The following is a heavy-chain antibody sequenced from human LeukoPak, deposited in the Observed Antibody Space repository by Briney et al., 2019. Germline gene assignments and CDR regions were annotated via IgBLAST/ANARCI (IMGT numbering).Heavy chain of an antibody. V-gene: IGHV3-23*01. J-gene: IGHJ4*02. D-gene: IGHD5-18*01. CDR1: GFTFSNYA. Sequence: GGSLRLSCAASGFTFSNYAMSRVRQAPGKGLEWVSVISGSGGSTYYADSVKGQFTIFRDNSKNTVYLQMNSLRADDTAVYYCAKGDTGMVRRYYFDYWGQGTLVTVSS. CDR2: ISGSGGST. CDR3: AKGDTGMVRRYYFDY.